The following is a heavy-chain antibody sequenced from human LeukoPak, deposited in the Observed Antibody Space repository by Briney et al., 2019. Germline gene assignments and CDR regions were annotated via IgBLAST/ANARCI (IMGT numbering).Heavy chain of an antibody. V-gene: IGHV3-74*01. J-gene: IGHJ6*02. Sequence: GGSLRLSCAASAFTFSSYWMHWVRQAPGKGLVWVSRINSDGSSTSYADSVKGRFTISRDNAKNTLYLQMNSLRAEDTAVYYCARERAGRYYYYGMDVWGQGTTVTVSS. CDR2: INSDGSST. CDR3: ARERAGRYYYYGMDV. CDR1: AFTFSSYW.